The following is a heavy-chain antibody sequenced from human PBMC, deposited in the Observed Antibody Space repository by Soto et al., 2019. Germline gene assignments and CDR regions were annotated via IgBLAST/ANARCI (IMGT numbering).Heavy chain of an antibody. D-gene: IGHD1-7*01. Sequence: LRLSCATSGLTFSNYAMSWVRQAPGGGLEWVSSMSGSSSTTYYADSVRGRFTISRDRSKNTLYLQMSSLRAEDTALYYCAKNQERELPRVIDFWGEGTLVTVSS. CDR2: MSGSSSTT. CDR3: AKNQERELPRVIDF. J-gene: IGHJ4*02. V-gene: IGHV3-23*01. CDR1: GLTFSNYA.